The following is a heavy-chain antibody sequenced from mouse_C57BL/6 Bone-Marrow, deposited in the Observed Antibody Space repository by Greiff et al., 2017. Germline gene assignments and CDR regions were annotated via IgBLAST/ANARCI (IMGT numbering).Heavy chain of an antibody. CDR3: ARRIHGAMDY. V-gene: IGHV5-12*01. CDR1: GFTFSDYY. J-gene: IGHJ4*01. Sequence: EVKLVESGGGLVQPGGSLKLSCAASGFTFSDYYMYWVRQTPEKRLVWVAYISNGGGSTYYPDTVKGRFTISRDNAKNTLYLQMSRLKSEDTAMYCCARRIHGAMDYWGQGTSVTVST. CDR2: ISNGGGST.